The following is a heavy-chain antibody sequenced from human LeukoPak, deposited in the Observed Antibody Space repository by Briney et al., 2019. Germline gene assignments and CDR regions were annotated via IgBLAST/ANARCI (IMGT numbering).Heavy chain of an antibody. CDR2: ISSSGSTI. CDR3: ARKSVVVGYNWFDP. V-gene: IGHV3-11*04. Sequence: GSLRLSCAASGFTFSDYYMSWIRQAPGKGLEWVSYISSSGSTIYYADSVKSRFTISRDNAKNSLYLQMNSLRAEDTAVYYCARKSVVVGYNWFDPWGQGTLVTVSS. CDR1: GFTFSDYY. D-gene: IGHD3-22*01. J-gene: IGHJ5*02.